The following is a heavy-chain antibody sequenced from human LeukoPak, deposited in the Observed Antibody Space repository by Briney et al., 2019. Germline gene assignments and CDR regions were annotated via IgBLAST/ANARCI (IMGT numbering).Heavy chain of an antibody. V-gene: IGHV3-30*02. CDR3: ELRYFDWLLVSDGMDV. CDR2: IRYDGSNK. Sequence: GGSLRLSCAASGFTFSSYGMHWVRQAPGKGLEWVAFIRYDGSNKYYADSVKGRFTISRDNSKNTLYLQMNSLRAEDTAVYYCELRYFDWLLVSDGMDVWGQGTTVTVSS. CDR1: GFTFSSYG. J-gene: IGHJ6*02. D-gene: IGHD3-9*01.